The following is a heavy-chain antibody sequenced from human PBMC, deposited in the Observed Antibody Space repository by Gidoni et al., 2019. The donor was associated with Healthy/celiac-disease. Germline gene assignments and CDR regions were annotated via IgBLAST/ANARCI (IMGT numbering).Heavy chain of an antibody. CDR3: ARDEDTAMGPVDY. D-gene: IGHD5-18*01. J-gene: IGHJ4*02. CDR1: GGTCSSYA. CDR2: FIPILGIA. Sequence: QVQLVQSGAEVKKHGSSVKVSCKASGGTCSSYAISWVRQAPGQGLERMGRFIPILGIANYAQEFQGRVTITADKSTSTAYMELSSLRSEDTAVYYCARDEDTAMGPVDYWGQGTLVTVSS. V-gene: IGHV1-69*04.